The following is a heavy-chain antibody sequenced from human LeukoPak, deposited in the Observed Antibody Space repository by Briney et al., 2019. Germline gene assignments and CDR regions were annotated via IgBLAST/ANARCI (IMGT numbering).Heavy chain of an antibody. D-gene: IGHD5-18*01. CDR3: ASPRTSYRYTFDY. CDR2: ISTSGST. Sequence: SETLSLSCAVSVASISNYYWSWIRQAPGKGLEWIGYISTSGSTNYNPSLKSRVSISLDTSNNRFSLNLNFVTAADTAVYFCASPRTSYRYTFDYWGPGALVTVSS. V-gene: IGHV4-4*09. CDR1: VASISNYY. J-gene: IGHJ4*02.